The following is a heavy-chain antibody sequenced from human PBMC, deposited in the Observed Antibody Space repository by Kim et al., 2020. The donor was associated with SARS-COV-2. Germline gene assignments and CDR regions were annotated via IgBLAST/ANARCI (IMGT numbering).Heavy chain of an antibody. CDR2: IYPGDSDT. CDR1: GYSFTSYW. V-gene: IGHV5-51*01. D-gene: IGHD3-22*01. J-gene: IGHJ4*02. CDR3: ARPRATRNQPNYDSSGYSQYYFDY. Sequence: GESLKISCKGSGYSFTSYWIGWVRQMPGKGLEWMGIIYPGDSDTRYSPSFQGQVTISADKSISTAYLQWSSLKASDTAMYYCARPRATRNQPNYDSSGYSQYYFDYWGQGTLVTVSS.